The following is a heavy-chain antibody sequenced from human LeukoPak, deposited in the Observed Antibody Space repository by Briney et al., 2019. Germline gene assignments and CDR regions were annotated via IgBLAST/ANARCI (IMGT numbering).Heavy chain of an antibody. V-gene: IGHV1-18*04. D-gene: IGHD3-9*01. Sequence: ASVKVSCKASGYTFTSYGISWVRQAPGQGLEWMGWISAYNGNTNYAQELQGRVTMTTDTSTSTAYMELRSLRSDDTAVYYCARVNVLRYFDWLPNHDYWGQGTLVTVSS. CDR1: GYTFTSYG. CDR3: ARVNVLRYFDWLPNHDY. J-gene: IGHJ4*02. CDR2: ISAYNGNT.